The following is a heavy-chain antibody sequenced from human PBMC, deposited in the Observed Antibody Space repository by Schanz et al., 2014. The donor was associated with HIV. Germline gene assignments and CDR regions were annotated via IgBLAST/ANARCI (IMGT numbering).Heavy chain of an antibody. CDR2: IWYDGNNK. V-gene: IGHV3-30*02. D-gene: IGHD1-7*01. Sequence: VQLLESGGGLVQPGASLRLSCTASGFTFSSYAIHWVRQAPGKGLEWVAVIWYDGNNKYYADSVKGRFTISRDNSKNTLYLQMNSLRAEDTAVYSCAKAPITGTTGFTYCYYGMDVWGQGTTVTVSS. J-gene: IGHJ6*02. CDR3: AKAPITGTTGFTYCYYGMDV. CDR1: GFTFSSYA.